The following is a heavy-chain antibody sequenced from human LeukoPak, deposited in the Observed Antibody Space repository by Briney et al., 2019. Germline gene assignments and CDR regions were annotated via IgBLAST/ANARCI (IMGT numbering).Heavy chain of an antibody. J-gene: IGHJ4*02. CDR1: GFTVSSNY. Sequence: GGSLRLSCAASGFTVSSNYMSWVRQAPGKGLEWVSAISGSGGSTYYADSVKGRFTISRDNSKNTLYLQMNSLRAEDTAVYYCAKRKQGVFDYWGQGTLVTVSS. CDR2: ISGSGGST. V-gene: IGHV3-23*01. D-gene: IGHD3-16*01. CDR3: AKRKQGVFDY.